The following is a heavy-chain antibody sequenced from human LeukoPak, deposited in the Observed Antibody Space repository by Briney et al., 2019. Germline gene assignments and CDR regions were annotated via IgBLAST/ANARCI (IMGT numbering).Heavy chain of an antibody. V-gene: IGHV1-2*02. D-gene: IGHD4-17*01. CDR2: INPNSGGT. CDR1: GYTFSGYY. CDR3: ARTRDYNRNAFDI. J-gene: IGHJ3*02. Sequence: GASVKVSCKASGYTFSGYYMHWVRQAPGQGLEGMGWINPNSGGTNYAQKFQGRVTMTRDTSISTAYMELSRLRSDDTAVYYCARTRDYNRNAFDIWGQGTMVTVSS.